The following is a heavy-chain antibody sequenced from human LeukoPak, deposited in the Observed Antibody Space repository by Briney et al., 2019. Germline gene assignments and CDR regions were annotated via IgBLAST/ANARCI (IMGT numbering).Heavy chain of an antibody. CDR3: ARSAYSYSYMDV. V-gene: IGHV4-31*03. CDR2: IYYNGHT. J-gene: IGHJ6*03. CDR1: GGSISNGDYY. Sequence: SETLSLTCTVSGGSISNGDYYWNWIRQHPGKGLEWIGYIYYNGHTNYDPSLKSRVTISLHASEQQFSLKLTSVTAADTAVYYCARSAYSYSYMDVWGTGTTVTVSS.